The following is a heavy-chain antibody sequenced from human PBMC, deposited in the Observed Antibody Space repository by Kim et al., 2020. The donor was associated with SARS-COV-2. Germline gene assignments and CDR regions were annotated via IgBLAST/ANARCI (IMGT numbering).Heavy chain of an antibody. CDR1: GYTFSDYE. J-gene: IGHJ4*02. Sequence: ASVKVSCKASGYTFSDYEMHWLRQAPGQRLEWMGWINAGNGNTKYSQNFQGRVTFTRDTSASTAYMELGSLKSEDTAVYYCARDGRRYHYESGAYSDYWGQGTLVTVSS. V-gene: IGHV1-3*01. D-gene: IGHD3-22*01. CDR3: ARDGRRYHYESGAYSDY. CDR2: INAGNGNT.